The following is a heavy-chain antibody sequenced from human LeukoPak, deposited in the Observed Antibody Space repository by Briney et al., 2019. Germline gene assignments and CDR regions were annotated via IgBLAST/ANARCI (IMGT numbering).Heavy chain of an antibody. J-gene: IGHJ4*02. CDR1: GGSISRYY. Sequence: SPTLSLTCTISGGSISRYYWSWIRPPPGKGLEWIGYIYYLGKTNYNPPHRSRETIAVATSKNQVSLKLSYVTAADRAVYCCARHQGTEGGQGILVTVS. V-gene: IGHV4-59*08. CDR2: IYYLGKT. CDR3: ARHQGTE. D-gene: IGHD2-8*02.